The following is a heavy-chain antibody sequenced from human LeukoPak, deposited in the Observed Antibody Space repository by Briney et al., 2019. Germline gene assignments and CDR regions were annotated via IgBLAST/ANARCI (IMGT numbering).Heavy chain of an antibody. D-gene: IGHD1-26*01. J-gene: IGHJ5*02. CDR3: ARGPIVGPTKGFDP. V-gene: IGHV3-53*01. CDR2: IYSGGAT. CDR1: GFIVSSNY. Sequence: GGSLSLSCAASGFIVSSNYMSWVRQAPGKGLEWVSVIYSGGATYYADSVKGRFTISRDNSKNMLYLQMNSLRAEDTAVYYCARGPIVGPTKGFDPWGQGTLVTVSS.